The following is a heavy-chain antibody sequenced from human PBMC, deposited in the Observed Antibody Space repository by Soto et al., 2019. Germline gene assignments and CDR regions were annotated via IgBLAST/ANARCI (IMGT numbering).Heavy chain of an antibody. Sequence: QVQLQESGPGLVKPSETLSLTCTVSGGSISSYYLSWIRQPQGKGLEWIGYIYYSGSTNYNPSLNSRVTISVDTSKTQFSMKLSSVTSADTAVYYCARFNWYFDLWGRGTLVTVSS. V-gene: IGHV4-59*08. CDR3: ARFNWYFDL. CDR1: GGSISSYY. J-gene: IGHJ2*01. CDR2: IYYSGST.